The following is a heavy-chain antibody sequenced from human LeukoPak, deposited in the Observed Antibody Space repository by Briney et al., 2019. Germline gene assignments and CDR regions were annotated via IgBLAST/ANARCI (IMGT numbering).Heavy chain of an antibody. J-gene: IGHJ4*02. CDR1: GYTFTSYG. D-gene: IGHD3-16*02. CDR3: ARVRVWGSYRPRYFDY. CDR2: ISAYNGNT. Sequence: GASVKVSCEASGYTFTSYGISWVRQAPGQGLEWMGWISAYNGNTHYAQKLQGRVTMTTDTSRRTAYIELRRVRSDDTAVYYCARVRVWGSYRPRYFDYWGQGTLVTVSS. V-gene: IGHV1-18*01.